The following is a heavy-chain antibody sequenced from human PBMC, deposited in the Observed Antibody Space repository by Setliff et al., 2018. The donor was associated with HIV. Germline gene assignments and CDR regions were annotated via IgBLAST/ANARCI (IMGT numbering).Heavy chain of an antibody. D-gene: IGHD6-6*01. CDR2: VYYNGDT. Sequence: PSETLSLTCTVSGGSMINYYWSWIRQPPGKGLEWVGYVYYNGDTNYNPSLNSRITVSVDTSRSQFSLKLNSVTAADTAVYYCARVSYTGSSYIDYWGQGTLVTVSS. CDR3: ARVSYTGSSYIDY. CDR1: GGSMINYY. V-gene: IGHV4-59*08. J-gene: IGHJ4*02.